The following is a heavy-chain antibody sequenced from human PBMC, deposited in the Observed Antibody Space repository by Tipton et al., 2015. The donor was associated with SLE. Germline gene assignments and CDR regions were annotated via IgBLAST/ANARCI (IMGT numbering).Heavy chain of an antibody. V-gene: IGHV4-34*01. CDR2: INHSGST. J-gene: IGHJ5*02. Sequence: TLSLTCAVYGGSFSGYCWSWIRQPPGKGLEWIGEINHSGSTNYNPSLKSRVTISVDTSKNQFSLKLSSVTAADTAVYYCATRGGGNSGWFDPWGQGTLVTVSS. D-gene: IGHD4-23*01. CDR3: ATRGGGNSGWFDP. CDR1: GGSFSGYC.